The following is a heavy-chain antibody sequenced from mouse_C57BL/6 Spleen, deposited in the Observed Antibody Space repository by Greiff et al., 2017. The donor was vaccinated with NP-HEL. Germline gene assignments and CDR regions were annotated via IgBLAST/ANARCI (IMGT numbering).Heavy chain of an antibody. Sequence: VQLQQSGAELVRPGTSVQVSCKASGYAFTNYLIEWVKQRPGQGLEWIGVINPGSGGTTYNEKFKCKATLSVAKSSRTAYMQRSRLTAEDSAVYFCAREEDYDGSSYGYAMDYWGQGTSVTVSS. V-gene: IGHV1-54*01. CDR2: INPGSGGT. J-gene: IGHJ4*01. CDR1: GYAFTNYL. D-gene: IGHD1-1*01. CDR3: AREEDYDGSSYGYAMDY.